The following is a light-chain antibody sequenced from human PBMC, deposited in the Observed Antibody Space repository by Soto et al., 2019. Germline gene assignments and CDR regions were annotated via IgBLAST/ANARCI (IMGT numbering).Light chain of an antibody. CDR2: GAS. CDR1: QSVSSN. CDR3: QQYNNWPPWYT. V-gene: IGKV3-15*01. Sequence: EIVMTQSPATLSVSPGERATLSCRASQSVSSNLAWYQQKPGQAPRLLIYGASTRATGIPARFSGSGSGTDFPLTISSLQSEDFAVYYCQQYNNWPPWYTFGQGTKLEIK. J-gene: IGKJ2*01.